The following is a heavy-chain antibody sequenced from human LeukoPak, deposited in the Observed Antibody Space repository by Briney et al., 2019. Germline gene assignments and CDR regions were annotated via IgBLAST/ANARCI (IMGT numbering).Heavy chain of an antibody. V-gene: IGHV1-2*06. Sequence: GASVKVSCKASGYTFTGYYMHWVRQAPGQGLEWMGRINPNSGGTNYAQKFLGRVTMTRDTSISTAYMELSRLRSDDTAVYYCARDSPRHCSGGSCYPLWGQGTLVTVSS. CDR1: GYTFTGYY. D-gene: IGHD2-15*01. J-gene: IGHJ4*02. CDR2: INPNSGGT. CDR3: ARDSPRHCSGGSCYPL.